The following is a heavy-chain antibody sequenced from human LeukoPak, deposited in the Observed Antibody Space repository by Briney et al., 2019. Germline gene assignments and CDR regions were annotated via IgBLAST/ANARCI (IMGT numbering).Heavy chain of an antibody. Sequence: HSGGSLRLSCAASGFTFFSYEMYWVRQAPGKGLECVSYISSSATTKYYADSVKGRFTISRDNAKSSLYLQMNSLRVDDTAVYYCARALPSSWYFFDYWGQGALVTVSS. CDR1: GFTFFSYE. J-gene: IGHJ4*02. CDR3: ARALPSSWYFFDY. D-gene: IGHD6-13*01. CDR2: ISSSATTK. V-gene: IGHV3-48*03.